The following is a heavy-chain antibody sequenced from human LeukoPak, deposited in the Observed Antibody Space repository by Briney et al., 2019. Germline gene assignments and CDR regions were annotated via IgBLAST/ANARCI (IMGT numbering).Heavy chain of an antibody. CDR2: ISSSSSYI. CDR3: ASMDVRDV. J-gene: IGHJ6*03. V-gene: IGHV3-21*01. D-gene: IGHD2-2*03. CDR1: GFTFSSYS. Sequence: GGSLRLSCAASGFTFSSYSMNWVRQAPGKGLEWVSSISSSSSYIYYADSVKGRLTISRDNAKNSLYLQKKSLRAEDTAVEYCASMDVRDVWGKGTTLTVSS.